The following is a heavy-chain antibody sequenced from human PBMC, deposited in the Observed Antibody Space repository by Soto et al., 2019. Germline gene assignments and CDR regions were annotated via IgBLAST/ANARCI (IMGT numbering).Heavy chain of an antibody. Sequence: SETLSLTCAVYGGSFSGYYWSWIRQPPGKGLEWIGEINHSGSINYNPSLKSRVTISVDTSKNQFSLKLSSVTAADTAVYYCARAEYYDFWSGYYHGAFDIWGQGTMVTVSS. D-gene: IGHD3-3*01. CDR2: INHSGSI. CDR1: GGSFSGYY. CDR3: ARAEYYDFWSGYYHGAFDI. J-gene: IGHJ3*02. V-gene: IGHV4-34*01.